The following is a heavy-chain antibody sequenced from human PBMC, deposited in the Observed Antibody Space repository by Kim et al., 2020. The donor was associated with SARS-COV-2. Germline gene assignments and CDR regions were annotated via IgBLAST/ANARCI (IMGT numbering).Heavy chain of an antibody. CDR3: ARDFGGVIVSVY. Sequence: YYADSVKGRFTISRDNAKNSLYLQMNSLRAEDTAVYYCARDFGGVIVSVYWGQGTLVTVSS. J-gene: IGHJ4*02. D-gene: IGHD3-16*02. V-gene: IGHV3-48*03.